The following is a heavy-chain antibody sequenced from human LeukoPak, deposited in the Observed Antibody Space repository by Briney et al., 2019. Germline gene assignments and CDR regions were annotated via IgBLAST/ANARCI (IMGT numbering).Heavy chain of an antibody. J-gene: IGHJ6*02. Sequence: GESLKISCKGSGYSFTSYWIGWVRQMPGKGLEWMGIIYPGDSDTRYSPSFQGQVTISADKSISTAYLQWSSLKASDTAMYYCARRYKAQYCSGGSCYPYYYYYGMDVWGQGTTVTVSS. CDR1: GYSFTSYW. V-gene: IGHV5-51*01. CDR2: IYPGDSDT. D-gene: IGHD2-15*01. CDR3: ARRYKAQYCSGGSCYPYYYYYGMDV.